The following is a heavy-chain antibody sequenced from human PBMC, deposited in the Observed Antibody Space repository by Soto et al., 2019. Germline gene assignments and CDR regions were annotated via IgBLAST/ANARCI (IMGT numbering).Heavy chain of an antibody. CDR3: ASVAQNFGVAIIPYYYYGMDV. J-gene: IGHJ6*02. CDR1: GGTFSSYA. Sequence: ASVKVSCKASGGTFSSYAISWVRQAPGQGLEWMGGIIPIFGTANYAQKFQGRVTITADESTSTAYMELSSLRSEDTAVYYCASVAQNFGVAIIPYYYYGMDVWGQGTTVTVSS. D-gene: IGHD3-3*01. V-gene: IGHV1-69*13. CDR2: IIPIFGTA.